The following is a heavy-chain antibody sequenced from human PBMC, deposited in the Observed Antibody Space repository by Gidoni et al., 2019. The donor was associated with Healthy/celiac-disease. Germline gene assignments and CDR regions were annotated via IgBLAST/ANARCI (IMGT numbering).Heavy chain of an antibody. V-gene: IGHV3-30*18. CDR2: ISYDGSNK. CDR3: AKGATWGAKNAFDI. D-gene: IGHD1-26*01. J-gene: IGHJ3*02. CDR1: GFTFSSYG. Sequence: QVQLVASGGGVVQPGRSLRLSCAASGFTFSSYGMHWVRQAPGKGLEWVAVISYDGSNKYYADSVKGRFNISRDNSKNTLYLQMNSLRAEDTAVYYCAKGATWGAKNAFDIWGQGTMVTVSS.